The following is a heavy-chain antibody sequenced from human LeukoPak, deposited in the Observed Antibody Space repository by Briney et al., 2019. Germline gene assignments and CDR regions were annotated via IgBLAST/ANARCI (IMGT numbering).Heavy chain of an antibody. J-gene: IGHJ3*02. D-gene: IGHD5-24*01. Sequence: PGGSLRLSCAASGFTFSSYAMHWVRQAPGKGLEWVAVISYDGSNKYYADSVKGRFTISRDNSKNTLYLQMNSLRAEDTAVYYCARVGWMATSSGAFDIWGQGTMVTVSS. V-gene: IGHV3-30-3*01. CDR1: GFTFSSYA. CDR2: ISYDGSNK. CDR3: ARVGWMATSSGAFDI.